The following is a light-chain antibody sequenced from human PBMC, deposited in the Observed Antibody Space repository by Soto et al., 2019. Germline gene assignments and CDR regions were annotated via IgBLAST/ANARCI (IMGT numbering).Light chain of an antibody. CDR3: QSYDSSLSVVV. Sequence: QSVLTQPPSVSGAPGQRVTISCTGSSSNIGAGYDVHWYQQLPGTAPKLLIYGNSNRPSGVPDRFSGSKSGTSASLAITGXXXEDEXXYYCQSYDSSLSVVVFGGGTKLTV. J-gene: IGLJ2*01. V-gene: IGLV1-40*01. CDR2: GNS. CDR1: SSNIGAGYD.